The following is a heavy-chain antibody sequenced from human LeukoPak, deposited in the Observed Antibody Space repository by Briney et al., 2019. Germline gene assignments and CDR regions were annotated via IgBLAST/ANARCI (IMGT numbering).Heavy chain of an antibody. CDR1: GFTFSSYA. Sequence: GGSLRLSCAASGFTFSSYAMSWVRQAPGKGLEWASAISGSGGSTYYADSVKGRFTISRDNSKNTLYLQMNSLRAEDTAVYYCAKDGPRGYSSGWYPYWGQGTLVTISS. CDR2: ISGSGGST. CDR3: AKDGPRGYSSGWYPY. D-gene: IGHD6-19*01. J-gene: IGHJ4*02. V-gene: IGHV3-23*01.